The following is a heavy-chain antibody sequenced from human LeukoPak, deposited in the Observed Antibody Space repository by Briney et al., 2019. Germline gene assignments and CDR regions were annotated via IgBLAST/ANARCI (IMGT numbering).Heavy chain of an antibody. CDR1: GGSFSGYY. J-gene: IGHJ4*02. V-gene: IGHV4-34*01. Sequence: SETPSLTCAVYGGSFSGYYWSWIRQPPGKGLEWIGEINHSGSTNYNPSLKSRVTISVDTSKNQFSPKLSSVTAADTAVYYCASGPVAGPHGVDYWGQGTLVTVSS. CDR3: ASGPVAGPHGVDY. CDR2: INHSGST. D-gene: IGHD6-19*01.